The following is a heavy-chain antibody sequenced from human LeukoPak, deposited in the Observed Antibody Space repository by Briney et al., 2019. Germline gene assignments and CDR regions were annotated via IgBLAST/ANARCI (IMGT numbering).Heavy chain of an antibody. CDR3: ARLFRGSEHYLDY. J-gene: IGHJ4*02. CDR1: GYRFTSYW. D-gene: IGHD3-3*01. V-gene: IGHV5-51*01. Sequence: GESLKISCKNSGYRFTSYWIGWVRQMPGKGLEWMGIIYPADSDTRCSPSFQGQVTISADKSISTTYLQWSSLKASDTAMYYCARLFRGSEHYLDYWGQGTLVTVSS. CDR2: IYPADSDT.